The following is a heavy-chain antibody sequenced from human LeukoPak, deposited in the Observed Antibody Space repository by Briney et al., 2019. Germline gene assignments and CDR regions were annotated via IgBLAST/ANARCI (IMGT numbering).Heavy chain of an antibody. CDR1: GGAFSGYY. V-gene: IGHV4-34*01. J-gene: IGHJ5*02. D-gene: IGHD3-10*01. CDR2: INHSGST. CDR3: ARVYYYGSGRRFDP. Sequence: SETLSLTCAVYGGAFSGYYWSWIRQPPGKGLEWIGEINHSGSTNYNPSLKSRVTISVDTSKNQFSLKLSSVTAADTAVYYCARVYYYGSGRRFDPWGQGTLVTVSS.